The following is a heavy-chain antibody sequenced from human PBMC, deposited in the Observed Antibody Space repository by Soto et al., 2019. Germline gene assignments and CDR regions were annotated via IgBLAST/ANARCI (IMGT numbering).Heavy chain of an antibody. V-gene: IGHV3-53*01. D-gene: IGHD3-10*01. CDR2: IYRSGAT. CDR1: GFTVTSNY. Sequence: RLSCAASGFTVTSNYLTWVRQAPGKGLEWVSVIYRSGATYYPDSVRGRFTASRDYSHNTLYLQMDSLRVEDTAVYYCARDSGMIRGSYGVDVWGPGTTVSVS. CDR3: ARDSGMIRGSYGVDV. J-gene: IGHJ6*02.